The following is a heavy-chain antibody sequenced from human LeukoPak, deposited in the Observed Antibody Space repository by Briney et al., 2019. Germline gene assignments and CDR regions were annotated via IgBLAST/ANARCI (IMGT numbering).Heavy chain of an antibody. V-gene: IGHV3-23*01. CDR3: ARVLNYYDSTGYYFSY. J-gene: IGHJ4*02. CDR1: GFTFSSYA. D-gene: IGHD3-22*01. CDR2: VTGSGSST. Sequence: GGSLRLSCAASGFTFSSYAMSWVRQAPGKGLEWVSAVTGSGSSTYYADSVKGRFTISRDNSKNTLYLQMNSLRAEDTAVYYCARVLNYYDSTGYYFSYWGQGTLVTVSS.